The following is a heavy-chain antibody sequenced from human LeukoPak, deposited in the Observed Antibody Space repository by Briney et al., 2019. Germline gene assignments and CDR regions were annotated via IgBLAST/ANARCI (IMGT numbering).Heavy chain of an antibody. D-gene: IGHD2/OR15-2a*01. CDR2: INPSGGST. CDR3: ARHKEVGDYYYFDY. CDR1: GYTFTSYY. V-gene: IGHV1-46*01. Sequence: GASVKVSCKASGYTFTSYYMHWVRQAPGQGLEWMGIINPSGGSTSYTQKFQGRVTMSRGTSTTTVYMELSSLRSQDTAAYYCARHKEVGDYYYFDYWGQGTLVTVSS. J-gene: IGHJ4*02.